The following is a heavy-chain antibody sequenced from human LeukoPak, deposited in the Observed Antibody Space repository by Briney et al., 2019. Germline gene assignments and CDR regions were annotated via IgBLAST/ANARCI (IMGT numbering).Heavy chain of an antibody. CDR3: ARGIDSSGYLDAFDI. V-gene: IGHV4-34*01. J-gene: IGHJ3*02. Sequence: SETLSLTCAVYGGSFSGYYWSWIRQPPGKGLEWIGSIYYSGSTYYNPSLESRVTISVDTSKNQFSLKLSSVTAADTAVYYCARGIDSSGYLDAFDIWGQGTMVTVSS. D-gene: IGHD3-22*01. CDR1: GGSFSGYY. CDR2: IYYSGST.